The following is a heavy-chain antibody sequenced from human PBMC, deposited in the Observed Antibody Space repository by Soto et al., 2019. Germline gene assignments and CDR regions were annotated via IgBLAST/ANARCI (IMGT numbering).Heavy chain of an antibody. J-gene: IGHJ4*02. CDR2: FSAGGRA. CDR3: AKESMPEHYGDTLFDH. V-gene: IGHV3-23*01. CDR1: GFSFSNYA. D-gene: IGHD4-17*01. Sequence: GGSLRLSCEASGFSFSNYALSWVRQAPVKGLEWVSTFSAGGRAYYADSVKGRFTIAKDFSKNTLHLQTNSLRAEDTAVYFCAKESMPEHYGDTLFDHWGQGTRVTVSS.